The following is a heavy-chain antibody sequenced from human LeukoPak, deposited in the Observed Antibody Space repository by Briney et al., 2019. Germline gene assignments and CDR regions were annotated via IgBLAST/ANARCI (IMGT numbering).Heavy chain of an antibody. J-gene: IGHJ4*02. D-gene: IGHD6-19*01. CDR1: GGSFSGYY. CDR3: ARSVVGGFMDY. Sequence: PSETLSLTCAVYGGSFSGYYWSWIRQPPGKGLEWIGEINHSGSTNYNPSLKSRITISLDTSKNQFSLKLSFATAADTAFYYCARSVVGGFMDYWGQGTLVSVSS. CDR2: INHSGST. V-gene: IGHV4-34*01.